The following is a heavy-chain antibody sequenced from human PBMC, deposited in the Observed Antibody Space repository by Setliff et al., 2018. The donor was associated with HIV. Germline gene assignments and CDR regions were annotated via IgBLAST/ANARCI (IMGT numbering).Heavy chain of an antibody. CDR1: GDSITSGGFY. V-gene: IGHV4-61*02. CDR3: ARESPSMSLDA. Sequence: PSETLSLTCTVSGDSITSGGFYCNWFRQHPGKGLEWIGRIYTSGSTNYNPSLKSRVTISVDTSKNQFSLRLNSVTAADTAVYYCARESPSMSLDAWGQGTLVTVSS. CDR2: IYTSGST. J-gene: IGHJ1*01. D-gene: IGHD3-10*02.